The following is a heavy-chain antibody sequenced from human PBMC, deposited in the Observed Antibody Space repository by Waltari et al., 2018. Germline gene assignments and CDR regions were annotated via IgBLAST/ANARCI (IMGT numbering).Heavy chain of an antibody. CDR1: GFTFSSYW. D-gene: IGHD3-22*01. V-gene: IGHV3-7*01. Sequence: EVQLVESGGGLVQPGGSLRLSCAASGFTFSSYWMSWVRQAPGKGLEWVANVKQDGSEKYYVDSVKGRFTISRDNAKNSLYLQMNSLRAEDTAVYYCARDIYYDSSGLGGYWGQGTLVTVSS. CDR3: ARDIYYDSSGLGGY. J-gene: IGHJ4*02. CDR2: VKQDGSEK.